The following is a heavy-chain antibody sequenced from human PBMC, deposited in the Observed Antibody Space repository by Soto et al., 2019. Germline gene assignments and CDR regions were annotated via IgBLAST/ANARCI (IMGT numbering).Heavy chain of an antibody. CDR2: INPSGGST. V-gene: IGHV1-46*01. J-gene: IGHJ5*02. D-gene: IGHD2-2*01. Sequence: ASVKVSFKASGYTFTSSYMHWVRQAPGQGLEWMGIINPSGGSTTYAENFQGRVTMTRDTSTSTVYMELRSLRSDDTAVYYCARAAGVVVPAAKGLPASWFDPWGQGTLVTVSS. CDR1: GYTFTSSY. CDR3: ARAAGVVVPAAKGLPASWFDP.